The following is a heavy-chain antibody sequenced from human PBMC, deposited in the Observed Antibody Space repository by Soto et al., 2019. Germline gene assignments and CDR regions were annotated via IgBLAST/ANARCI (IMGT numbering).Heavy chain of an antibody. CDR2: IWYDGSNK. CDR3: ARDTAMGDFDY. V-gene: IGHV3-33*08. CDR1: GSSFAIHW. J-gene: IGHJ4*02. D-gene: IGHD5-18*01. Sequence: GGSLRLSCVASGSSFAIHWMTWVRQAPGKGLEWVAVIWYDGSNKYYADSVKGRFTISRDNSKNTLYLQMNSLRAEDTAVYYCARDTAMGDFDYWGQGTLVTVSS.